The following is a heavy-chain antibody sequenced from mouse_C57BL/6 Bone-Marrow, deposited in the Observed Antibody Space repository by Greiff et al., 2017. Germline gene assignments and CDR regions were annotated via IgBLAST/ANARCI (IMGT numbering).Heavy chain of an antibody. V-gene: IGHV1-84*01. CDR1: GYTFTDYY. CDR3: ARRNITTLVADYAMDY. J-gene: IGHJ4*01. D-gene: IGHD1-1*01. CDR2: IYPGSGNT. Sequence: QVQLQQSGPELVKPGASVKISCKASGYTFTDYYINWVKQRPGQGLEWIGWIYPGSGNTKYNEKFKGKATLTVDTSSSTAYMQLSSLTSEDSAVYLCARRNITTLVADYAMDYWGQGTSVTVSS.